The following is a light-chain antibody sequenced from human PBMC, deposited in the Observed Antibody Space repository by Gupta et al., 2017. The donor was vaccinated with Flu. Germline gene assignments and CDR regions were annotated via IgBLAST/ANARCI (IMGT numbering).Light chain of an antibody. CDR2: GAS. J-gene: IGKJ5*01. V-gene: IGKV3-20*01. CDR3: QQYGSLPIT. CDR1: QSVTSSY. Sequence: EIALTQSPGTLSLSPGERATLSCRASQSVTSSYLAWYQQKPGQAPSLLIYGASSRATGIPDRSSGSGSGTDFTLTISRLEPEDFAGYYCQQYGSLPITFGQGTRLEIK.